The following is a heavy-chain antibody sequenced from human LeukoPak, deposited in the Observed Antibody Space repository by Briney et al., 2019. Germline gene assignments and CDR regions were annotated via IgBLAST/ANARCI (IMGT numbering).Heavy chain of an antibody. CDR2: ISGSGGST. Sequence: GGSLRLSCAASGFTFSSYAMSWVRQAPGKGLEWVSAISGSGGSTYYADSVKGRFTISRDNSKNTLYLQMNSLRAEDTAVYYCARALKPNYYDSSVDYYYYYGMDVWGQGTTVTVSS. J-gene: IGHJ6*02. CDR1: GFTFSSYA. V-gene: IGHV3-23*01. D-gene: IGHD3-22*01. CDR3: ARALKPNYYDSSVDYYYYYGMDV.